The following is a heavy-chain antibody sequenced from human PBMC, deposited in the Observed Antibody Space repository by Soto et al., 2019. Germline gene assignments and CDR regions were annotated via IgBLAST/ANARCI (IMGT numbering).Heavy chain of an antibody. Sequence: ASVKVSCKASGYTFTKFHIHWVRQAPGQGLEWMGMIDPSGGVTRDAQRFQGRITMTSDTSTSSVYMELRGLTSEDTAVYYCARDAIGHDNYETIGYYFDQWGPGTLVIVSS. D-gene: IGHD3-16*01. CDR2: IDPSGGVT. CDR1: GYTFTKFH. V-gene: IGHV1-46*01. CDR3: ARDAIGHDNYETIGYYFDQ. J-gene: IGHJ4*02.